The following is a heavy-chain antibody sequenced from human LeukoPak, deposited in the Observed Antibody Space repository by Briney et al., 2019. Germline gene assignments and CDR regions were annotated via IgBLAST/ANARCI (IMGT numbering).Heavy chain of an antibody. CDR1: GGSISSSSYY. Sequence: SETLSLTCTVSGGSISSSSYYWGWIRQPPGKGLEWIGSIYHSGSTYYNPSLKSRVTISVDTSKNQFSLKLSSVTAADTAVYYCASSEWELPADYWGQGTLVTVSS. CDR2: IYHSGST. CDR3: ASSEWELPADY. J-gene: IGHJ4*02. D-gene: IGHD1-26*01. V-gene: IGHV4-39*07.